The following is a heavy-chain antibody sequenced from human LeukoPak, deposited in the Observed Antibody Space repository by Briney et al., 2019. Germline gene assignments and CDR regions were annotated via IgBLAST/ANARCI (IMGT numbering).Heavy chain of an antibody. CDR1: GFTFSYYG. CDR2: ISYDGSNE. CDR3: AKDSAFYYIDV. J-gene: IGHJ6*03. V-gene: IGHV3-30*18. Sequence: GGSLRLSCAASGFTFSYYGMHWVRQAPGKGLNWVAVISYDGSNEYYADSVKGRFTISRDNSKNTLYLQMNSLKGDDTAVYYCAKDSAFYYIDVWGKGTTVIISS. D-gene: IGHD3-10*01.